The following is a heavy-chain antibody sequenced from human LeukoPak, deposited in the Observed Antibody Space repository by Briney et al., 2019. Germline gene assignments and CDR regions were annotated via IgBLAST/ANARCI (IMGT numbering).Heavy chain of an antibody. Sequence: ASVKVSCKASGGTFSSYTISWVRQAPGQGLEWMGGIIPIFGTANYAQKFQGRVTITADESTSTAYMELSSLRSEDTAVYCCAGQITFGGVIVSWFDPWGQGTLVTVSS. J-gene: IGHJ5*02. CDR1: GGTFSSYT. CDR3: AGQITFGGVIVSWFDP. V-gene: IGHV1-69*13. D-gene: IGHD3-16*02. CDR2: IIPIFGTA.